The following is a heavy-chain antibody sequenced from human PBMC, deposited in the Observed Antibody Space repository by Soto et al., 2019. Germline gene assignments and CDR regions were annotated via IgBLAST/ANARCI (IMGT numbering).Heavy chain of an antibody. D-gene: IGHD3-10*01. CDR3: ARGGILWFGESNYYYYGMDV. J-gene: IGHJ6*02. Sequence: PSETLSLTCAVYGGSFSGYDWSWIHQPPGKGLEWIGEINHSGSTNYNPSLKSRVTISVDTSKNQFSLKLSSVTAADTAVYYCARGGILWFGESNYYYYGMDVWGQGTTVTVSS. CDR2: INHSGST. CDR1: GGSFSGYD. V-gene: IGHV4-34*01.